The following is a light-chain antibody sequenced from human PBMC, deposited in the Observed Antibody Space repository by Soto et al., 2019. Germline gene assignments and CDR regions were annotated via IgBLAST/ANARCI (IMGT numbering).Light chain of an antibody. CDR1: SSDVGGYNY. V-gene: IGLV2-11*01. J-gene: IGLJ1*01. Sequence: QSVLTQPRSVSGSPGQSVTISCTGTSSDVGGYNYVSWYQQYPGKAPKLMIYEVSKRPSRVPDRFSGSKFGNTASLTISGVHAEDEAYYYCSSYAGSPYVFGTGTKLTVL. CDR3: SSYAGSPYV. CDR2: EVS.